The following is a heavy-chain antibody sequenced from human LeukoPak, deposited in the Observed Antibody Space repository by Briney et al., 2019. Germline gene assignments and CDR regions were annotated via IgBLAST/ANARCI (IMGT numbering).Heavy chain of an antibody. CDR2: IVVGSGNT. Sequence: SVKVSCKASGFTFTSSAVQWVRQARGQRLEWIGWIVVGSGNTNYAQKFQERVTITRDMSTSTAYMELSSLRSEDTAVYYCARDPRKEISLDYWGQGTLVTVSS. V-gene: IGHV1-58*01. CDR1: GFTFTSSA. D-gene: IGHD1-14*01. CDR3: ARDPRKEISLDY. J-gene: IGHJ4*02.